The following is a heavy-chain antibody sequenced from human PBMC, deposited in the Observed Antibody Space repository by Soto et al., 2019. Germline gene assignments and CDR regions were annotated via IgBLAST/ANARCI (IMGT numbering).Heavy chain of an antibody. Sequence: QITLKESGPTLVKPTQTLTLTCTVSGFSLTTDGATVGWIRQPPGRTLECLAFIYWDDDKRYSPSLKTRVTNTKDTPKNQGVLTMTNMDPVDTGTYYCVKRQGVAAAFAFWGQGSLVTVSS. D-gene: IGHD6-13*01. V-gene: IGHV2-5*02. CDR2: IYWDDDK. CDR1: GFSLTTDGAT. J-gene: IGHJ4*02. CDR3: VKRQGVAAAFAF.